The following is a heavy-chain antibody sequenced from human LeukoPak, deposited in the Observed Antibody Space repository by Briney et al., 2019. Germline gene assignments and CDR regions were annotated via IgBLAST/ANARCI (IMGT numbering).Heavy chain of an antibody. CDR1: GGSISSYY. D-gene: IGHD2-15*01. Sequence: PSETLSLTCTVSGGSISSYYWSWLRQPPGKGLEWIGYIYYSGSTNYNPSLKSRVTISVDTSKNQFSLKLSSVTAADTAVYYCARLLGYCSGGSCYPTVFDYWGQGTLVTVSS. CDR3: ARLLGYCSGGSCYPTVFDY. CDR2: IYYSGST. J-gene: IGHJ4*02. V-gene: IGHV4-59*01.